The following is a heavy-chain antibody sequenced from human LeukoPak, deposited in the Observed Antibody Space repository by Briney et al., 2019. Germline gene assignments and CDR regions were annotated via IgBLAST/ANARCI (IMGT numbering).Heavy chain of an antibody. CDR3: AKRMILGVNHDAFDL. CDR2: VSGSGGST. D-gene: IGHD3-10*01. J-gene: IGHJ3*01. CDR1: GFTFSRYA. V-gene: IGHV3-23*01. Sequence: GGSLRLSCAASGFTFSRYAMSWVRQAPGKGQEWVSAVSGSGGSTYYADSVKGLFTISRDNSKNTLYLQMNSLRAEDTAVYYCAKRMILGVNHDAFDLWGQGTMVTVSS.